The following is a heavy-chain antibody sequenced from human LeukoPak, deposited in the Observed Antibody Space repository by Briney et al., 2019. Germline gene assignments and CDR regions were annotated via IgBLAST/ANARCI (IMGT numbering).Heavy chain of an antibody. V-gene: IGHV1-69*05. D-gene: IGHD4-11*01. Sequence: ASVKVSCKASGGTFSSYAINWVRQAPGQGLEWMGRIIPIFGTANYAQKFQGRVTITTDESTSTAYMELSSLRSEDTAVYYCARDREYTDYLHNWFDPWGQGTLVTVSS. CDR2: IIPIFGTA. J-gene: IGHJ5*02. CDR1: GGTFSSYA. CDR3: ARDREYTDYLHNWFDP.